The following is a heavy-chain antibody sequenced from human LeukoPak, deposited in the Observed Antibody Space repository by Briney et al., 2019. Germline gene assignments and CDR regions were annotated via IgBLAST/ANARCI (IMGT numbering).Heavy chain of an antibody. CDR3: ARDRVLRYFDWLLYLDY. Sequence: GGSLRLSCAASGFTFSSYGMSWVRQAPGKGLEWVSAISGSGGSSYYAESVKGRFTIFRDNSKNTLYLQMNSLRAEDTAVFYCARDRVLRYFDWLLYLDYWGQGTLVTVSS. CDR2: ISGSGGSS. D-gene: IGHD3-9*01. V-gene: IGHV3-23*01. J-gene: IGHJ4*02. CDR1: GFTFSSYG.